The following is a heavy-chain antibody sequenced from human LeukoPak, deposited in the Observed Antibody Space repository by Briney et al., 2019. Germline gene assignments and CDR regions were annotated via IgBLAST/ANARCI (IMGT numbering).Heavy chain of an antibody. Sequence: SETLSLTCAVYGGSFRGCCWSWVRQPPGKGLEWIGEINHSGSTNYNPSLKSRVTISVDTSKNQFSLKLSSVTAADTAVYYCARGDILTGYSYWGQGTLVTVSS. CDR1: GGSFRGCC. D-gene: IGHD3-9*01. CDR3: ARGDILTGYSY. J-gene: IGHJ4*02. CDR2: INHSGST. V-gene: IGHV4-34*01.